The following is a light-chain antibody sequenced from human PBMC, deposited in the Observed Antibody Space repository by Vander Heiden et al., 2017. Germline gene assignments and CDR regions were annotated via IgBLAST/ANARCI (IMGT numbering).Light chain of an antibody. CDR1: QSISSY. CDR2: AAS. Sequence: DIQMTQSPSSLSASVGDRVTITCRASQSISSYLNWYQQKPGKAPKLLIYAASSLQSGVPSRFSGGGSGTDFTLTISRLQPEDFATYYCQQSDSTPSTFGQGTKMDIK. J-gene: IGKJ2*01. V-gene: IGKV1-39*01. CDR3: QQSDSTPST.